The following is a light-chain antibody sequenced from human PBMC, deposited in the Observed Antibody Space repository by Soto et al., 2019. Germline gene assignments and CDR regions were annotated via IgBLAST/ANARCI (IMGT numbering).Light chain of an antibody. CDR2: ANN. CDR3: QSYDSSLSEGV. J-gene: IGLJ2*01. V-gene: IGLV1-40*01. Sequence: QSVLTQSPSVSGAPGQRVTISCTGSSSNIGAGYNVHWYQQLPGTAPKLLIYANNNRPSGVPDRFSGSKSGTSASLAITGLQAEDEADYYCQSYDSSLSEGVFGGGTKLTVL. CDR1: SSNIGAGYN.